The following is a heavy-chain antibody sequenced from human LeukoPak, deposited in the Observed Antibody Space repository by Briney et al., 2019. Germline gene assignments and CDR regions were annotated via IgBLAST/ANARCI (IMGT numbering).Heavy chain of an antibody. CDR3: AKDDFGDYGDAFEI. D-gene: IGHD4-17*01. Sequence: PGGSLRLSRAASGFTFSSYGMHWVRQTPGMGLEWVAVISYDGSNKYYADSVKGRFTISRVNSKNTLYLQMNSLRAEDTAVYYCAKDDFGDYGDAFEIWGQGTMVTVSS. J-gene: IGHJ3*02. CDR2: ISYDGSNK. V-gene: IGHV3-30*18. CDR1: GFTFSSYG.